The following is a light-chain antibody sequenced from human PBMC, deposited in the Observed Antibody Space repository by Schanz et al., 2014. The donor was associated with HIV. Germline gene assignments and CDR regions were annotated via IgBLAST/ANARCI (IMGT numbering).Light chain of an antibody. J-gene: IGLJ3*02. V-gene: IGLV8-61*01. CDR2: STN. CDR1: SGSVSTSSS. CDR3: VLYMGSGIWV. Sequence: QTVVTQEPSFSVSPGGTVTLTCGLTSGSVSTSSSPSWFQQTPGQAPRTLIYSTNTRSSGVPVRFSGSILGNKAALTITGAQADDESDYYCVLYMGSGIWVFGGGTKLTVL.